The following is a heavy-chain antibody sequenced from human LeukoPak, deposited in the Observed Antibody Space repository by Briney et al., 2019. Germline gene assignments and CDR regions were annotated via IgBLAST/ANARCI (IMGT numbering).Heavy chain of an antibody. CDR2: INPSGGST. D-gene: IGHD2-2*01. CDR3: ARTKSRYRCSSTSCYYYGMDV. J-gene: IGHJ6*02. CDR1: GYTFTSYA. V-gene: IGHV1-46*01. Sequence: ASVTVSCKASGYTFTSYAMNWVRQAPGQGLEWMGIINPSGGSTSYAQKFQGRVTMTRDTSTSTAYMELSSLRSEDTAVYYCARTKSRYRCSSTSCYYYGMDVWGQGTTVTVSS.